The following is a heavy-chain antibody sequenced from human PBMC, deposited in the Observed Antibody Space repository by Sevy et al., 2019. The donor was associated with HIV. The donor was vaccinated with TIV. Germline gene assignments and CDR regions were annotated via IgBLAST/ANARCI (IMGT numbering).Heavy chain of an antibody. V-gene: IGHV1-18*04. Sequence: ASVKVSCKTSGYNFISYGISWVRQAPGQGLEWMGWISSYNSETNYARKFQGRATMTTETSMSTVYMELRSLTSDDTAVYYCARDPCAEGSLYYFDFWGQGTLVTVSS. J-gene: IGHJ4*02. D-gene: IGHD3-16*02. CDR2: ISSYNSET. CDR3: ARDPCAEGSLYYFDF. CDR1: GYNFISYG.